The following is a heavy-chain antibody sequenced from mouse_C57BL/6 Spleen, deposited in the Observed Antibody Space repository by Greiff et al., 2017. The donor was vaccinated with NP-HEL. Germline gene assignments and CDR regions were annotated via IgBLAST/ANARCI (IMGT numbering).Heavy chain of an antibody. CDR1: GYTFTSYW. CDR3: ARSRASFDY. V-gene: IGHV1-50*01. J-gene: IGHJ2*01. CDR2: IDPSDSYT. Sequence: VQLQQSGAELVKPGASVKLSCKASGYTFTSYWMQWVKQRPGQGLEWIGEIDPSDSYTNYNQKFKGKATLTVDTSSSTAYMQLSSLTSEDSAVYYCARSRASFDYWGQGTTLTVSS.